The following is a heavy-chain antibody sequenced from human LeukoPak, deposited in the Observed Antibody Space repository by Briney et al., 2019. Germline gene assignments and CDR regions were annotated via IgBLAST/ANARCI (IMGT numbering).Heavy chain of an antibody. Sequence: GGSLEISCKGPGSNFTSYWISWVRQVPGKGLEWMGRIDPSDSYTNYSPSFQGHVTISADKSISTAYLQWSSLKASDTAMYYCARLPIAAAGDLEYFQHWRQGTLVTVSS. V-gene: IGHV5-10-1*01. CDR2: IDPSDSYT. CDR1: GSNFTSYW. CDR3: ARLPIAAAGDLEYFQH. J-gene: IGHJ1*01. D-gene: IGHD6-13*01.